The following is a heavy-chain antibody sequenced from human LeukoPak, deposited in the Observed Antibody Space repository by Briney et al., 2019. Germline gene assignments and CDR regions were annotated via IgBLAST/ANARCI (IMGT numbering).Heavy chain of an antibody. CDR3: ARDVGFCSGGRCYPYNWFDP. V-gene: IGHV4-31*03. Sequence: SQTLSLTCTVSGDSFTTDIYFWSWIRQHPGKGLEWIGYIYYNGNTHYNPSLKSRVTMSIDTSKNQFSLKLTSMTAADTAVYYCARDVGFCSGGRCYPYNWFDPWGQGTLVTVSS. J-gene: IGHJ5*02. CDR2: IYYNGNT. CDR1: GDSFTTDIYF. D-gene: IGHD2-15*01.